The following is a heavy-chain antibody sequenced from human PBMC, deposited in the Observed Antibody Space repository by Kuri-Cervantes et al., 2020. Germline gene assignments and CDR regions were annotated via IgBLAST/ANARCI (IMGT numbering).Heavy chain of an antibody. J-gene: IGHJ4*02. CDR3: ARVDHYYDSSGWVFDY. CDR2: IHPNSGGT. D-gene: IGHD3-22*01. CDR1: GHTFTGYY. Sequence: ASVKVSCKASGHTFTGYYMHWVRQAPGQGLEWMGWIHPNSGGTNYAQKFQVRVTMTRDTSTSTAYMELSSLRSEDTAVYYCARVDHYYDSSGWVFDYWGQGTLVTVSS. V-gene: IGHV1-2*02.